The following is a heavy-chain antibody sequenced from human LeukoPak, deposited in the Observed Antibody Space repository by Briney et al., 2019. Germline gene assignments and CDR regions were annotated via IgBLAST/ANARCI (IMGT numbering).Heavy chain of an antibody. D-gene: IGHD2-21*02. V-gene: IGHV4-59*11. J-gene: IGHJ5*02. Sequence: SETLSLTCTVSGGSISSHYWSWIRQPPGKGLEWIGYIYYSGSTNYNPSLKSRVTISVDTSKNQFSLKLSSVTAADTAVYYCARGLRPYWFDPWGQGTLVTVSS. CDR2: IYYSGST. CDR3: ARGLRPYWFDP. CDR1: GGSISSHY.